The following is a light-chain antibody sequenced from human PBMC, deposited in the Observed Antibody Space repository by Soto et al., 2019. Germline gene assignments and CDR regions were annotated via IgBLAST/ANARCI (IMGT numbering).Light chain of an antibody. V-gene: IGLV2-14*03. J-gene: IGLJ2*01. CDR2: DVN. Sequence: QSVLTQPASVSGSPGQSITISCTGTSSDIGAYNFVSWYQQHPGKAPKLMLYDVNIRPSGVSNRFSGSKSGNTASLTISGLQAEDEADYYCTSWPTSTTMIFGGGTKSPS. CDR1: SSDIGAYNF. CDR3: TSWPTSTTMI.